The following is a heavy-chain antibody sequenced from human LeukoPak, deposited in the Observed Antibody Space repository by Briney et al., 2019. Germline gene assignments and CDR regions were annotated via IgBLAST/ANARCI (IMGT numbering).Heavy chain of an antibody. J-gene: IGHJ6*03. CDR2: IYHSGST. Sequence: PSGTLSLTCAVSGGSISSRNWWSWVRQPPGKGLEWIGEIYHSGSTNYNPSLKTRVTISVDKSKNQFSLKLSSVTAADTAVYYCARGVKGATRIYYYYYMDVWGKGTTVTVSS. D-gene: IGHD1-26*01. CDR3: ARGVKGATRIYYYYYMDV. CDR1: GGSISSRNW. V-gene: IGHV4-4*02.